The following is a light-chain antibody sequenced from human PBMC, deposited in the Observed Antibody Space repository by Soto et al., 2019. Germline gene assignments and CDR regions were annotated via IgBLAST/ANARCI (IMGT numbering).Light chain of an antibody. J-gene: IGKJ1*01. CDR1: QSVSSN. CDR3: QQYNNWHTWT. CDR2: GAS. V-gene: IGKV3-15*01. Sequence: EIVMTQSPATLSVSPGERATLSCRASQSVSSNLAWYQQKPGQAPRLLIYGASTRATGIPARFSGSGSGTEFTLTISSLQSEDFEVYYCQQYNNWHTWTFGQGNKVDIK.